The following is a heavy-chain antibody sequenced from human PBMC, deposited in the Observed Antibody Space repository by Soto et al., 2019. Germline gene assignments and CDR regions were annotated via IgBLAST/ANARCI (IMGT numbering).Heavy chain of an antibody. CDR3: AKDFFEWLRYYAFDI. J-gene: IGHJ3*02. D-gene: IGHD5-12*01. V-gene: IGHV3-9*01. CDR2: ISWNSGSI. Sequence: PGGSLRLSCAASGFTFDDYAMHWVRQAPGKGLEWVSGISWNSGSIGYADSVKGRFTISRDNAKNSLYLQMNSLRAEDTALYYCAKDFFEWLRYYAFDIWGQGTMVTVSS. CDR1: GFTFDDYA.